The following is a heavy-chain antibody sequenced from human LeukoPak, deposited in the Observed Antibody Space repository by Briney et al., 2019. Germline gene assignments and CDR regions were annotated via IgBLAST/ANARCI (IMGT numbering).Heavy chain of an antibody. D-gene: IGHD6-13*01. CDR1: GFSFSNYG. V-gene: IGHV3-23*01. Sequence: TGGSLRLSCAASGFSFSNYGMTWVRQVPGKGLEWVSYIRSSGGGAVYADSVKGRFTISRDNSKNTLYLQTNGLGGEDTAIYYCAKDVLDVAAAGWGRPLEYWGQGTLVTVSS. CDR3: AKDVLDVAAAGWGRPLEY. CDR2: IRSSGGGA. J-gene: IGHJ4*02.